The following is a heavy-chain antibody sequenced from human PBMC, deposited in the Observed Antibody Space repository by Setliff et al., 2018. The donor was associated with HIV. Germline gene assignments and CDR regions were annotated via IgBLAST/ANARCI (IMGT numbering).Heavy chain of an antibody. CDR3: ARHRDPPGSSWTYYYYYMDL. CDR2: IYHSGST. J-gene: IGHJ6*03. D-gene: IGHD6-13*01. Sequence: SETLSLTCTVSGYSISSGYYWGWIRQPPGKGLEWIGSIYHSGSTYYNPSLKSRLTISVDTSKNQVSLRLSSVTAADTGVYYCARHRDPPGSSWTYYYYYMDLWGAGTTVTVSS. CDR1: GYSISSGYY. V-gene: IGHV4-38-2*02.